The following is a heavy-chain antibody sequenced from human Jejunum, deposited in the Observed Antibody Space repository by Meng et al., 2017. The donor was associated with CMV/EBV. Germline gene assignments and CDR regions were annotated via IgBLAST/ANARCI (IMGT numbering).Heavy chain of an antibody. CDR1: GFTFSSYE. CDR2: ISASTSAI. V-gene: IGHV3-48*03. J-gene: IGHJ4*02. Sequence: SGFTFSSYEMNWVRQIPGKGLEWISYISASTSAIYYAASVKGRFTISRDNVKNSLFLLMESLRADDTAIYYCVREGSSGTLKYFDYWGQGALVTVSS. CDR3: VREGSSGTLKYFDY. D-gene: IGHD3-3*01.